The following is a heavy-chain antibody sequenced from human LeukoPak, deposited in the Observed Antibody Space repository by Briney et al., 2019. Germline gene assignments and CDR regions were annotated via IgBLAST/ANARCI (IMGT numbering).Heavy chain of an antibody. CDR3: ARGSGYYDILTGPDDYYGMDV. CDR1: GGSISSYY. V-gene: IGHV4-59*01. Sequence: SETLPLTCTVSGGSISSYYWSWIRQPPGKGLEWIGYIYYSGGTNYNPSLKSRVTISVDTSKNQFSLKLSSVTAADTAVYYCARGSGYYDILTGPDDYYGMDVWGQGTTVTVSS. J-gene: IGHJ6*02. CDR2: IYYSGGT. D-gene: IGHD3-9*01.